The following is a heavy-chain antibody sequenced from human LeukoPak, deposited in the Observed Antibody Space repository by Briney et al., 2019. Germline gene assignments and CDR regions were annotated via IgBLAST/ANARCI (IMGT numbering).Heavy chain of an antibody. D-gene: IGHD1-14*01. Sequence: ASVKVSCKASGYTFTSYGIGWVRQAPGQGLEWRGWISAYNGNTNYAQKLQGRVTMTTDTSTSTAYMELRSLRSDDTAVYYCVRDRHITPAAYYYYMDVWGKGAPVTVSS. V-gene: IGHV1-18*01. CDR3: VRDRHITPAAYYYYMDV. CDR1: GYTFTSYG. CDR2: ISAYNGNT. J-gene: IGHJ6*03.